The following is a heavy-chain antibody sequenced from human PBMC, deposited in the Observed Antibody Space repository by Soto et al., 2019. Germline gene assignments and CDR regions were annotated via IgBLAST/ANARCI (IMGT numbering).Heavy chain of an antibody. J-gene: IGHJ6*02. D-gene: IGHD2-8*01. CDR3: ARGDGYCTNGVCYSYYYYYGMDV. CDR1: GGTFSSYA. V-gene: IGHV1-69*13. Sequence: SVKVSCKASGGTFSSYAISWVRQAPGQGLEWMGGIIPIFGTANYAQKFQGRVTITADESTSTAYMELSSLRSEDTAVYYCARGDGYCTNGVCYSYYYYYGMDVWGQGATVTVSS. CDR2: IIPIFGTA.